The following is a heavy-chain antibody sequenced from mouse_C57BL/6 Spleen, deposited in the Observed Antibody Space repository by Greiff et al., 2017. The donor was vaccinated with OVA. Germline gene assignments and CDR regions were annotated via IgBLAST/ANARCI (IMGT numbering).Heavy chain of an antibody. J-gene: IGHJ3*01. Sequence: QVQLKQSGAELAKPGASVKLSCKASGYTFPEYTIHWVKQRSGQGLGWLGWFYPGSGSIKYNEKFKDKATLTADKSSSTGYMELSRYTPEDAAGAFCERHRALYSNTWFADWGKGTLVTVSA. CDR1: GYTFPEYT. CDR3: ERHRALYSNTWFAD. V-gene: IGHV1-62-2*01. CDR2: FYPGSGSI. D-gene: IGHD2-5*01.